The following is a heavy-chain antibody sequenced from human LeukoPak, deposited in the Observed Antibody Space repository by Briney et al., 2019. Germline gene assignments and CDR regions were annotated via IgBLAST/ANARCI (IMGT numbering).Heavy chain of an antibody. CDR1: GGSISSYY. D-gene: IGHD4-17*01. CDR2: IYYSGST. Sequence: SETLPLTCTVSGGSISSYYWTWIRQPPGKGLEWIGYIYYSGSTKYNPSLKSRVTISPDTSKNQFSLKLSSVTAADTAVYYCARAGDTVTSEDYYYYGLDVWGRGTTVTVSS. J-gene: IGHJ6*02. CDR3: ARAGDTVTSEDYYYYGLDV. V-gene: IGHV4-59*01.